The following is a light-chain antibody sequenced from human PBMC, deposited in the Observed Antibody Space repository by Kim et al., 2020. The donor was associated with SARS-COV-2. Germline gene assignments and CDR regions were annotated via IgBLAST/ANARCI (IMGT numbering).Light chain of an antibody. V-gene: IGKV3-20*01. CDR3: QQNGSSPWT. CDR1: QSVTSTS. Sequence: PPGERATLSCRASQSVTSTSLAWYQQRPGQAPRLLIYGASSRATGIPDRFSGGGSGTDFTLTISRLEPEDFALYYCQQNGSSPWTFGQGTKVDIK. CDR2: GAS. J-gene: IGKJ1*01.